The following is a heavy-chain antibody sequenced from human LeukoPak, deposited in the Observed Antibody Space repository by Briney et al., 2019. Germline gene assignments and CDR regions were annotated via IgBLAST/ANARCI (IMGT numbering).Heavy chain of an antibody. CDR3: ARHMYSGSHLDFDY. CDR1: GGSISSYY. V-gene: IGHV4-59*08. CDR2: IYYSGST. J-gene: IGHJ4*02. D-gene: IGHD1-26*01. Sequence: PSETLSLTCTVSGGSISSYYWSWIRQPPGKGLEWIGYIYYSGSTNYNPSLKSRITISVDTSKNQFSLKLSSVTAADTAVYYCARHMYSGSHLDFDYWGQGTLVIVSS.